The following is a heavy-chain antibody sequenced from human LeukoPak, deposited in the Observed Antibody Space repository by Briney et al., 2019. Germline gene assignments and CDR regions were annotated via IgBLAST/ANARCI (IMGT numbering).Heavy chain of an antibody. Sequence: SETLSLTCTVSGGSISSSSYYWGWIRQPPGKGLEWIGSIYYSGSTYYNPSLKSRVTISVDTPKNQFSLKLSSVTAADTAVYYCASIRQGVFTFGGVIVIRSYKGKKYYFDYWGQGTLVTVSS. CDR2: IYYSGST. J-gene: IGHJ4*02. CDR1: GGSISSSSYY. D-gene: IGHD3-16*02. V-gene: IGHV4-39*07. CDR3: ASIRQGVFTFGGVIVIRSYKGKKYYFDY.